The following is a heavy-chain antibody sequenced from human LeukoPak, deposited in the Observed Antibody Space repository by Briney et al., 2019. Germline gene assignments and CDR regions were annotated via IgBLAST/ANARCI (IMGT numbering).Heavy chain of an antibody. Sequence: SETLSLTCAVYGGSFSGYYWSWIRQPPGKGLEWIGEINHSGSTYYNPSLKSRVTMSVDTSKNQFSLNLSSVTAADTALYYCARRISGAWFDPWGQGTLVTVSS. V-gene: IGHV4-34*01. CDR2: INHSGST. D-gene: IGHD2-15*01. J-gene: IGHJ5*02. CDR1: GGSFSGYY. CDR3: ARRISGAWFDP.